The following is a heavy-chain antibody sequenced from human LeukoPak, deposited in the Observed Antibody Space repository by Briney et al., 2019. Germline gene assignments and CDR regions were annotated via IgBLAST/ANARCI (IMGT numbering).Heavy chain of an antibody. V-gene: IGHV3-30*18. J-gene: IGHJ5*02. CDR1: GFTFSSYG. D-gene: IGHD4-17*01. Sequence: GGSLRLSCAASGFTFSSYGMHWVRQAPGKGLEWVAVISYDGSNKYYADSVKGRFTISRDNSKNTLYLQMNSLRAEDTAVYYCAKEGTPYGDYGHWFDPWGQGTLVTVSS. CDR2: ISYDGSNK. CDR3: AKEGTPYGDYGHWFDP.